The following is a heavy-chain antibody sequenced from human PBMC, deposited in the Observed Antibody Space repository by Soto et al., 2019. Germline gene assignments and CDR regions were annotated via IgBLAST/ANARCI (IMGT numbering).Heavy chain of an antibody. D-gene: IGHD5-18*01. CDR1: GGTFSSYA. Sequence: QLQLVQSGAEVKKPGSSVKVSCKASGGTFSSYAISWVRQAPGKGLEWMGGIIPIFGTANYAQKFQGRVTITADESTSTAYMELSSLRSEDTAVYYCARNVDTALPFYYGIDVWGQGTTVTVSS. J-gene: IGHJ6*02. CDR2: IIPIFGTA. CDR3: ARNVDTALPFYYGIDV. V-gene: IGHV1-69*01.